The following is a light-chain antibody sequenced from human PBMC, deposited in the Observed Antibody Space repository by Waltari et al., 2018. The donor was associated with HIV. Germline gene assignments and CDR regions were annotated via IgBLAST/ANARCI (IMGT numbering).Light chain of an antibody. V-gene: IGKV3-11*01. J-gene: IGKJ5*01. CDR3: QHRSNWPPVA. Sequence: VFPPSPATLPSSPGDTATLSCRASRRAGSYLGWYQQKPGQAPRLLIYDASNRATGIPARFSGSGSGTDFTLTINSLEPEDFAGDYCQHRSNWPPVAFGQGTRLEIK. CDR1: RRAGSY. CDR2: DAS.